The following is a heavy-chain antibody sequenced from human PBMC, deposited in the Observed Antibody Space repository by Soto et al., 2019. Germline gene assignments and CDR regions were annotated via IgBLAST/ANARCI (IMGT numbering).Heavy chain of an antibody. CDR2: INAGNGNT. J-gene: IGHJ4*02. Sequence: ASVKVSCKASGYTFTCYAMHWVRQAPGQRLEWMGWINAGNGNTKYSQKFQGRVTITRDTSASTAYMELSSLRSEDTAVYYCARAVAVPADFEYWGQGTLVTVSS. V-gene: IGHV1-3*01. D-gene: IGHD6-19*01. CDR3: ARAVAVPADFEY. CDR1: GYTFTCYA.